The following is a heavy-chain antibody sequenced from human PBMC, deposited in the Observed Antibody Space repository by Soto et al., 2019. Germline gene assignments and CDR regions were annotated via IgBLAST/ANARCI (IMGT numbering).Heavy chain of an antibody. CDR3: ARATMVRGGMGWFDP. J-gene: IGHJ5*02. D-gene: IGHD3-10*01. V-gene: IGHV4-31*03. CDR2: IYYSGST. CDR1: GGSISSGGYY. Sequence: SETLSLTCTVSGGSISSGGYYWSWIRQHPGKGLEWIGYIYYSGSTYYNPSLKSRVNISVDTSKNQFSLKLSSVTAADTAVYYCARATMVRGGMGWFDPWGQGTLVTVSS.